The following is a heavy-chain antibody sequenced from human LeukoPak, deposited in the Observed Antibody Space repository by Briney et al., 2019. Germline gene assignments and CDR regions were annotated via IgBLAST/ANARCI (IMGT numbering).Heavy chain of an antibody. CDR1: GGSISSYY. CDR3: ARADTVTTSITALDI. V-gene: IGHV4-4*07. CDR2: IYTSGST. J-gene: IGHJ3*02. Sequence: SETLSLTCTVSGGSISSYYWSWIRQPAGKGLEWIGRIYTSGSTNYNPSLKSRVTMSVDTSKNQFSLKLSSVTAADTAVYYCARADTVTTSITALDIWAKGQWSPSLQ. D-gene: IGHD4-11*01.